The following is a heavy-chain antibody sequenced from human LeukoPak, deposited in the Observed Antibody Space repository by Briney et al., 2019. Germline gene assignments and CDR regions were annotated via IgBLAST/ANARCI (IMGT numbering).Heavy chain of an antibody. CDR2: IYYSGCT. CDR3: ATADSSSWTPDY. CDR1: GGSISSYY. D-gene: IGHD6-13*01. V-gene: IGHV4-59*01. Sequence: SETLSLTCAVSGGSISSYYWSWIRQPPGKGLEWIGYIYYSGCTNYNPSLKRRVTISVDTSTNQFFLKLSSVTAADTAVYYCATADSSSWTPDYWGQGTLVTVSS. J-gene: IGHJ4*02.